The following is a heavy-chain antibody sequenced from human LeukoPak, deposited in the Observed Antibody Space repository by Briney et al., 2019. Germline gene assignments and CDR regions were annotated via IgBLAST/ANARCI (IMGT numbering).Heavy chain of an antibody. J-gene: IGHJ4*02. CDR2: INSDGSST. V-gene: IGHV3-74*01. Sequence: GGSQRLSCAASGFTFSSYWMHWVRQAPGKGLVWVSRINSDGSSTSYADSVKGRFTISRDNAKNTLYLQMNSLRAEDTAVYYCARGGYDFWSGYFIDYWGQGTLVTVSS. D-gene: IGHD3-3*01. CDR3: ARGGYDFWSGYFIDY. CDR1: GFTFSSYW.